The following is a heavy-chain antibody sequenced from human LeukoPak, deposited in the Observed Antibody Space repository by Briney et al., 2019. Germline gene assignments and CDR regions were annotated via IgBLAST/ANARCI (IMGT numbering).Heavy chain of an antibody. Sequence: GGSLRLSCAASGFKFSNDWMTWVRQAPGKGLEWVANINQHGSEQYYADSVRGRFTISRDDSRNSLYLQMNSLRGEDTAVYYCARDPEVVRGVLFDYWGQGALVAVSS. J-gene: IGHJ4*02. CDR1: GFKFSNDW. D-gene: IGHD3-10*01. V-gene: IGHV3-7*03. CDR3: ARDPEVVRGVLFDY. CDR2: INQHGSEQ.